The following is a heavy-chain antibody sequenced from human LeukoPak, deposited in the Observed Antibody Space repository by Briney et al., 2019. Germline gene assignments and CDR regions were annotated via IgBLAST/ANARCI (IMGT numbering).Heavy chain of an antibody. CDR2: IYYSGST. CDR1: GGSISSYY. CDR3: ASTYCSGGSCYYGY. J-gene: IGHJ4*02. D-gene: IGHD2-15*01. Sequence: SETLSLTCTVSGGSISSYYWSWIRQPPGKGLEWIGYIYYSGSTNYNPSLKSRVTISVDTSKNQFSLKLSSVTAADTAVYYCASTYCSGGSCYYGYWDQGTLVTVSS. V-gene: IGHV4-59*08.